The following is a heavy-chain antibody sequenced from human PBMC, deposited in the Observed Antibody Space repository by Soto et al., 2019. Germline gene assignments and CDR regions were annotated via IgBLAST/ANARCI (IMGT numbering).Heavy chain of an antibody. CDR1: GGSISSSVW. J-gene: IGHJ4*02. CDR2: VFHTGNT. V-gene: IGHV4-4*02. D-gene: IGHD7-27*01. Sequence: QVQMQESGPGLVKPSGTLSLTCAVSGGSISSSVWWTWVRQPPGKGLEWIGEVFHTGNTNYNPSLKSRVTMSVDKSTNEFSLKVTSVTAADTAIYYCARKAWVRFDYWGQGALVTVSS. CDR3: ARKAWVRFDY.